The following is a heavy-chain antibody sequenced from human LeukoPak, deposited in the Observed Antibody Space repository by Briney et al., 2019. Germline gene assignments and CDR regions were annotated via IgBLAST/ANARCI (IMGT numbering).Heavy chain of an antibody. D-gene: IGHD2-21*02. CDR3: AKDPIVVVTATTTPFDY. V-gene: IGHV3-23*01. CDR2: ISGSGGST. Sequence: GRSLRLSCAASGFTFSSYTMHWVRQAPGQGLEWVSAISGSGGSTYYADSVKGRFTISRDNSKNTLYLQMNSLRAEDTAVYYCAKDPIVVVTATTTPFDYWGQGTLVIVSS. J-gene: IGHJ4*02. CDR1: GFTFSSYT.